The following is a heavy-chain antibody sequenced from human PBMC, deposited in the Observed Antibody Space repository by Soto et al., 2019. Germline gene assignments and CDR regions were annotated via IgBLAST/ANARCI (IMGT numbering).Heavy chain of an antibody. V-gene: IGHV3-30-3*01. CDR3: AREEDYYYGPGGFDY. Sequence: GGSLRLSCAASGFTFSSYAMHWVRQAPGKGLEWVAVISYDGSNKYYADSVKGRFTISRDNSKNTLYLQMNSLRAEDTAVYYCAREEDYYYGPGGFDYWGQGTLVTVSS. CDR2: ISYDGSNK. CDR1: GFTFSSYA. D-gene: IGHD3-10*01. J-gene: IGHJ4*02.